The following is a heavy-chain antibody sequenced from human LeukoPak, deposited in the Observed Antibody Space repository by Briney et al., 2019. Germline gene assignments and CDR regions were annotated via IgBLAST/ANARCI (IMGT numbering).Heavy chain of an antibody. J-gene: IGHJ4*02. CDR2: INPNSGGT. Sequence: GASVKVSCKASGYTFTGYYMHWVRQAPGQGLEWMGWINPNSGGTNYAQKFQGRVTMTRNTSISTAYMELSSLRSEDTAVYYCARSDSYYDILTGYYNKGLTYFDYWGQGTLVTVSS. CDR3: ARSDSYYDILTGYYNKGLTYFDY. CDR1: GYTFTGYY. V-gene: IGHV1-2*02. D-gene: IGHD3-9*01.